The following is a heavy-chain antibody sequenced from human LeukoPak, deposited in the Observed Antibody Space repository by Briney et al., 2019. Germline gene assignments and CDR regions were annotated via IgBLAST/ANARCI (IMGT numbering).Heavy chain of an antibody. CDR1: GFTVSSNE. CDR3: ARDTPYFDWLTNDY. J-gene: IGHJ4*02. CDR2: ISGGST. Sequence: GGSLRLSCAASGFTVSSNEMSWVRHAPGKGLEWVSSISGGSTYYADSRKGRFIISRDNSKNTLHLQMNSLRVEDTAVYYCARDTPYFDWLTNDYWGQGTLVTVSS. D-gene: IGHD3-9*01. V-gene: IGHV3-38-3*01.